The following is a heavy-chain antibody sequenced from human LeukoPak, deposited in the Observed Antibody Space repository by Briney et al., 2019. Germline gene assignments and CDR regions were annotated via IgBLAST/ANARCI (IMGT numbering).Heavy chain of an antibody. CDR1: GGSISSGGYY. CDR2: IYYSGST. CDR3: ARASPRAPPGVDAFDI. Sequence: SETLSLTCTASGGSISSGGYYWSWIRQHPGKGLEWIGYIYYSGSTYYNPSLKSRVTISVDTSKNQFSLKLSSVTAADTAVYYCARASPRAPPGVDAFDIWGQGTMVTVSS. V-gene: IGHV4-31*03. D-gene: IGHD3-10*01. J-gene: IGHJ3*02.